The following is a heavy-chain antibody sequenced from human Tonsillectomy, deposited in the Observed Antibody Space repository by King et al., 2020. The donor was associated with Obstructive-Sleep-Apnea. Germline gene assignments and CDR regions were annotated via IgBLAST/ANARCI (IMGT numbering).Heavy chain of an antibody. J-gene: IGHJ4*02. CDR3: ARVAGRRNYHAHGFFDY. D-gene: IGHD4-11*01. CDR1: GYSISSGYY. Sequence: QLQESGPGLVKPSETLSLTCTVSGYSISSGYYWGWIRQPPRKGLEWIGSLYHGRTTYYNPSLKSRVTMSVDTSKNQFSLQLSSVTAADTAFYYCARVAGRRNYHAHGFFDYWGQGTLVTVSS. CDR2: LYHGRTT. V-gene: IGHV4-38-2*02.